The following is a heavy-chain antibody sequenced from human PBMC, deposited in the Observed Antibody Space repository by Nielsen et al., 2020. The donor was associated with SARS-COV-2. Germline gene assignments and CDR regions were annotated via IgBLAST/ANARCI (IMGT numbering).Heavy chain of an antibody. CDR2: IIPIFGTA. CDR3: ARGGDWNLRHYYYYYYMDV. CDR1: GGTFSSYA. J-gene: IGHJ6*03. Sequence: SAKVSCKASGGTFSSYAISWVRQAPGQGLEWMGGIIPIFGTANYAQKFQGRVTITADESTSTAYMELSSLRSEDTAVYYCARGGDWNLRHYYYYYYMDVWGKGTTVTVSS. D-gene: IGHD1-1*01. V-gene: IGHV1-69*13.